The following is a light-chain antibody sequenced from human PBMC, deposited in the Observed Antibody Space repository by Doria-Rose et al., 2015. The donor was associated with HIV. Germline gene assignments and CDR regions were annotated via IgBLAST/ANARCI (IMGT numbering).Light chain of an antibody. CDR1: QRFSSNY. V-gene: IGKV3-20*01. CDR2: DGS. J-gene: IGKJ1*01. CDR3: HQYGTSWT. Sequence: TQSPGTLSLSPGERATLSCRASQRFSSNYLAWYPQKPCQAPSLLIYDGSTRATGIPDRFSASGSGTDFTLTINRLEPEDFALYYCHQYGTSWTFGQGTKVEI.